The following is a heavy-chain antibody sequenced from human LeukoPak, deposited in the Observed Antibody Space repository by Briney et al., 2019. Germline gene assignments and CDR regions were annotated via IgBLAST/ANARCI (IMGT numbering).Heavy chain of an antibody. CDR1: GGMFPSYW. V-gene: IGHV3-7*04. CDR3: ARRHHFGFLDS. D-gene: IGHD3-10*01. J-gene: IGHJ4*02. Sequence: GGSLRLSCAPSGGMFPSYWMTWVRQAPGKGLEWVANIKQDGSEKYYVDSVKGRFTISRDNAKNSVYLQMNSLRAEDTAVYYCARRHHFGFLDSWGQGTLVTVSS. CDR2: IKQDGSEK.